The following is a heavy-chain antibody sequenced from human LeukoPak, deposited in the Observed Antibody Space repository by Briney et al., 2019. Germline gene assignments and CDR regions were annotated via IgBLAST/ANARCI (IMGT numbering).Heavy chain of an antibody. V-gene: IGHV1-2*02. CDR1: VYTFTGYN. D-gene: IGHD1-1*01. J-gene: IGHJ4*02. Sequence: ASVKVSCTASVYTFTGYNMHWVCHGPGQGLGWVGWINPNSGSTNYAQKFQGRVTMTRNTSISTAYMELSRLRSDDTAVYYCARGPPNVEIYFDYWGQGTLVTVSS. CDR3: ARGPPNVEIYFDY. CDR2: INPNSGST.